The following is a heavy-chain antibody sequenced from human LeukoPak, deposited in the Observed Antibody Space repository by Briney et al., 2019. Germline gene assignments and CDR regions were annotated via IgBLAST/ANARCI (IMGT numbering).Heavy chain of an antibody. CDR3: ARDYYDSSGVDY. V-gene: IGHV3-33*01. D-gene: IGHD3-22*01. J-gene: IGHJ4*02. CDR1: GFTFSSYG. CDR2: IWYDGSNK. Sequence: PGRSLRLSCAASGFTFSSYGMHWVRQAPGKGLEWVAVIWYDGSNKHYADSVKGRFTISRDNSKNTLYLQMNSLRAEDTAVYYCARDYYDSSGVDYWGQGTLVTVSS.